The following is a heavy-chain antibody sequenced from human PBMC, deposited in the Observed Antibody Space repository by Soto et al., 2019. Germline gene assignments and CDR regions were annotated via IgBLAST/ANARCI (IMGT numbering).Heavy chain of an antibody. V-gene: IGHV4-34*01. CDR2: INHSGST. J-gene: IGHJ4*02. CDR3: ARDKMPGLFDY. D-gene: IGHD2-2*01. CDR1: GGSFSGYS. Sequence: QVQLQQWGAGLLKPSETLSLTCAVYGGSFSGYSWTWIRQPPGTGLEWIGEINHSGSTNFNPSLKSRVTISVDTSKNQFSLKLTSVTAADTAVYYCARDKMPGLFDYWGQGTLVTVSS.